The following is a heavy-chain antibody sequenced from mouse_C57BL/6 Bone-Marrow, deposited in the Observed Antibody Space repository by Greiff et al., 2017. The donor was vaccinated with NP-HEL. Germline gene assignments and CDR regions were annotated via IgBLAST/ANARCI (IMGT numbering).Heavy chain of an antibody. D-gene: IGHD1-1*01. Sequence: QVQLQQPGTELVKPGASVKLSCKASGYTFTSYWMHWVKQRPGQGLEWIGNINPSNGGTNYNEKFKSKATLTVDKSSSTAYMQLSSLTSEDSAVYYCARRPFYYYGSSYRWYFDVWGTGTTVTVSS. J-gene: IGHJ1*03. CDR2: INPSNGGT. CDR1: GYTFTSYW. V-gene: IGHV1-53*01. CDR3: ARRPFYYYGSSYRWYFDV.